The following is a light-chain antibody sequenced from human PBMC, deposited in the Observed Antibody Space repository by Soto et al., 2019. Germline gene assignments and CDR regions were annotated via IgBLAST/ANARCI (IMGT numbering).Light chain of an antibody. CDR1: SSDVGDYNY. CDR3: RSYISSNTVI. CDR2: EVS. Sequence: QSVLTQPASVSGSPGQSITISCTGTSSDVGDYNYVSWYQQHPGKAPKLMIYEVSNRPSGVSNRFSGSKSGNTASLTISGLQAEDEADYYCRSYISSNTVIFGGGTKLTVL. V-gene: IGLV2-14*01. J-gene: IGLJ2*01.